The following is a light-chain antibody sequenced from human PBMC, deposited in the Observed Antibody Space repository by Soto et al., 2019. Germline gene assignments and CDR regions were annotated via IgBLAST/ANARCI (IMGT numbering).Light chain of an antibody. CDR1: SGSVSTSYY. CDR3: VLYMGSGPQ. Sequence: QAVVTQEPSFSVSPGRTVTLTCGLSSGSVSTSYYPSWYQQTPGQAPRTLIYSTNTRSSGVPDRFSGSILGNKAALTITGAQADDESDYYCVLYMGSGPQFGGGTKLTVL. J-gene: IGLJ2*01. V-gene: IGLV8-61*01. CDR2: STN.